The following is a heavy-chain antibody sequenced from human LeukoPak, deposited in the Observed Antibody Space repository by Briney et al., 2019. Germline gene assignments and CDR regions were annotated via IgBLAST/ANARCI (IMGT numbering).Heavy chain of an antibody. CDR1: GGTFSSYA. V-gene: IGHV1-69*04. Sequence: ASVKVSCKASGGTFSSYAISWVRQAPGQGLEWMGRIIPILGIANYAQKFQGRVTITADKSTSTAYMELSSLRSEDTAVYYCVRREVAGPSFDYWGQGTLVTVSS. CDR2: IIPILGIA. J-gene: IGHJ4*02. CDR3: VRREVAGPSFDY. D-gene: IGHD6-19*01.